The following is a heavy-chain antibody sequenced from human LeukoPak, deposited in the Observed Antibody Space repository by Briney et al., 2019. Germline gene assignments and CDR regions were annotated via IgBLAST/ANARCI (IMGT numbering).Heavy chain of an antibody. CDR3: AKRGVVIRVILVGFHKEAYYFDS. Sequence: GGSLRLSCAASGFTFRSYAMSWVRQAPGKGLEWVSVISGSGGSTYYADSVKGRFTISRDNPKNTLYLQMNSLRAEDTAVYFCAKRGVVIRVILVGFHKEAYYFDSWGQGALVTVSS. CDR1: GFTFRSYA. D-gene: IGHD3-22*01. CDR2: ISGSGGST. V-gene: IGHV3-23*01. J-gene: IGHJ4*02.